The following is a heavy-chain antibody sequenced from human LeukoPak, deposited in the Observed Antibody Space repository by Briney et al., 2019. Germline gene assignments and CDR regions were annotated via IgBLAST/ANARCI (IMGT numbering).Heavy chain of an antibody. D-gene: IGHD6-19*01. CDR3: ARLAVAGTVSFDY. CDR1: GGSISNSSYY. J-gene: IGHJ4*02. Sequence: SETLSLTCTVSGGSISNSSYYWGWIRQPPGKGLEWIGSIYYSGSTYYNPSLKSRVTISVDTSKNQFSLKLSSVTAADTAVYYCARLAVAGTVSFDYWGQGTLVTVSS. V-gene: IGHV4-39*01. CDR2: IYYSGST.